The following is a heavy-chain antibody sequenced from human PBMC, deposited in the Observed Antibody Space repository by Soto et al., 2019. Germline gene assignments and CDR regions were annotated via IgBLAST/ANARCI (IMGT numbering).Heavy chain of an antibody. CDR3: ASGPLSDYGDYDY. CDR1: GGSFSGYY. Sequence: PFETLSLTCAVYGGSFSGYYWSWIRQPPGKGLEWIGEINHSGSTNYNPSLKSRVTISVDTSKNQFSLKLSSVTAADTAVYYCASGPLSDYGDYDYWGQGTLVTVSS. CDR2: INHSGST. D-gene: IGHD4-17*01. V-gene: IGHV4-34*01. J-gene: IGHJ4*02.